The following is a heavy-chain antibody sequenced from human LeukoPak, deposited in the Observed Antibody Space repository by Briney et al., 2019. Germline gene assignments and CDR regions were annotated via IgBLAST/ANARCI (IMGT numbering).Heavy chain of an antibody. V-gene: IGHV4-39*07. CDR2: VYYSGST. J-gene: IGHJ6*03. CDR3: ARTTEGYAGGPGYSYYYYMDV. Sequence: SETLSLTCTVSGDSITNSSYYWGWIRQPPGKGLQWIGNVYYSGSTNYNLSLKSRVTISVATSKNQFSLRLSSVTAADTAVYYCARTTEGYAGGPGYSYYYYMDVWGKGTTVTISS. D-gene: IGHD5-12*01. CDR1: GDSITNSSYY.